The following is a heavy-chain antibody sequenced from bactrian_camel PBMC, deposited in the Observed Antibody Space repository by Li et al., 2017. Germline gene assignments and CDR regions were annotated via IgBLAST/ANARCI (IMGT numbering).Heavy chain of an antibody. D-gene: IGHD1*01. Sequence: VQLVESGGGSVEAGGSLRLSCAASGYTYSTYCMAWFRQAPGKEREGVAYSAGDGRTSYADSVKGRFTISKDNAKDALYLQMNSLKPEDTAFYYCARGLRESLRPDDIRSWGPGTQVTVSS. CDR2: YSAGDGRT. CDR1: GYTYSTYC. CDR3: ARGLRESLRPDDIRS. J-gene: IGHJ6*01. V-gene: IGHV3S26*01.